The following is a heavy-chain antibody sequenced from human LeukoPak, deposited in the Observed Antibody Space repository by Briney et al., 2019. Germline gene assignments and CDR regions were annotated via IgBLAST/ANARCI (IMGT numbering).Heavy chain of an antibody. J-gene: IGHJ4*02. D-gene: IGHD1-1*01. Sequence: PGGSLRLSCAASGFTFSSYAMNWVRQAPGKGLQWVSSISSSGGTIYYADSAKGRFTISRDKSKNMLYLQMNSLRAEDTAVYYCAKKNDLDYWGQGTLVTVSS. CDR3: AKKNDLDY. CDR2: ISSSGGTI. V-gene: IGHV3-23*01. CDR1: GFTFSSYA.